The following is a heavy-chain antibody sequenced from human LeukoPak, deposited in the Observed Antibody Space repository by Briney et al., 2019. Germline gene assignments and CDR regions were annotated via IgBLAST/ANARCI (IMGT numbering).Heavy chain of an antibody. CDR1: HDSINYGGHY. CDR2: IYYAGST. CDR3: ARESGQFDY. D-gene: IGHD1-26*01. J-gene: IGHJ4*02. Sequence: SQTLSLNCNVSHDSINYGGHYWTWTRQLPGKGLEWIGNIYYAGSTHYNPSLKSRATISIDTSKYQFSLRLTSVTAADTAVYYCARESGQFDYWGQGTRVTVSS. V-gene: IGHV4-31*03.